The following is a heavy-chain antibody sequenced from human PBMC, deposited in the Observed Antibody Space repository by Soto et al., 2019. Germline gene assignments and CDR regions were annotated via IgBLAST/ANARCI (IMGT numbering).Heavy chain of an antibody. CDR1: GFTFSAYD. CDR3: ARQASYWHGGGGWFDP. Sequence: EVQLVESGGGLVQPGGSLRLSCAASGFTFSAYDMHWVRQTTGKGLEWVAAIGTQHDAYYPDSVKGRFTISRENAKNSLYLQMNSLGAGAPAVYYCARQASYWHGGGGWFDPWGQGTLVTVSS. V-gene: IGHV3-13*01. J-gene: IGHJ5*02. CDR2: IGTQHDA. D-gene: IGHD2-8*02.